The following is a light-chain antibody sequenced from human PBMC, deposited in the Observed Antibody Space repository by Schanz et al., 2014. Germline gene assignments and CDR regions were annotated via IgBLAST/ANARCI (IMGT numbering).Light chain of an antibody. CDR3: CSYAGKYTWV. V-gene: IGLV2-11*01. J-gene: IGLJ3*02. Sequence: SALTQPRSVSGSPGQSVTISCTGTSSDVGTYNYVSWYQQHPGKAPKLMIYDVSNRPSGVPDRFSGSKSVNTASLTISGLQAEDEADYYCCSYAGKYTWVFGGGTKLTVL. CDR1: SSDVGTYNY. CDR2: DVS.